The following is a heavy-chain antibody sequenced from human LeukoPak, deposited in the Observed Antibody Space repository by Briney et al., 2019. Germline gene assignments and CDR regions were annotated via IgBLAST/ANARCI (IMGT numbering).Heavy chain of an antibody. V-gene: IGHV4-38-2*02. CDR1: GYSISSGYF. CDR2: IYQSETA. D-gene: IGHD3-22*01. CDR3: ATTSYYYDSPDY. Sequence: SETLSLTCTVSGYSISSGYFWGWMRQPPGKGLEWIGSIYQSETAHYNPSLKSRVTISVDTSKNQFSLKLRSVMAADTAVYYCATTSYYYDSPDYWGQGTLVTVSS. J-gene: IGHJ4*02.